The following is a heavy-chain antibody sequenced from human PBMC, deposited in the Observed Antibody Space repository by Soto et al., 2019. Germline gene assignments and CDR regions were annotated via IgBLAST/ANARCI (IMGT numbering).Heavy chain of an antibody. Sequence: QVQLVQSGAEVKKPGSSVKVSCKASGGTFSSYAISWVRQAPGQGLEWMGGIIPIFGTANYAQKFQGRVTITADKSTSTAYMERSSLRSEDTAVYYCARGCSSTSCYRGPNWFDPWGQGTLVTVSS. J-gene: IGHJ5*02. CDR3: ARGCSSTSCYRGPNWFDP. CDR2: IIPIFGTA. CDR1: GGTFSSYA. V-gene: IGHV1-69*06. D-gene: IGHD2-2*01.